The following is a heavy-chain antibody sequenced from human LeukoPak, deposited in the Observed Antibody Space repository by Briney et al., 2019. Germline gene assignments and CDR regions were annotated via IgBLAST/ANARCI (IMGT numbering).Heavy chain of an antibody. CDR3: ARMYNFDSSGYSRGAFDI. V-gene: IGHV3-30*03. D-gene: IGHD3-22*01. J-gene: IGHJ3*02. CDR1: GFTFSSYV. CDR2: ISYDGSNK. Sequence: PGGSLRLSCAASGFTFSSYVMHWVRQAPGKGLEWVAVISYDGSNKYYADSVKGRFTISRDNSKNTLYLQMNSLRAEDTAVYYCARMYNFDSSGYSRGAFDIWGQGTLVTVSS.